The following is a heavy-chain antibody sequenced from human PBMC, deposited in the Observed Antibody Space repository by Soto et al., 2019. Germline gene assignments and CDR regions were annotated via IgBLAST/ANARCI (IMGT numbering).Heavy chain of an antibody. J-gene: IGHJ4*02. V-gene: IGHV3-30-3*01. CDR2: ISYDESNK. Sequence: GGSLRLSCAASGFTFNNFALHWVRQAPGKGLEWVAVISYDESNKQVADSVKGRFTVSRDNSENTLFLQMNSLRPEDTAVYYCARGSGPGSYIIDYWGQGALVTVSS. D-gene: IGHD3-10*01. CDR1: GFTFNNFA. CDR3: ARGSGPGSYIIDY.